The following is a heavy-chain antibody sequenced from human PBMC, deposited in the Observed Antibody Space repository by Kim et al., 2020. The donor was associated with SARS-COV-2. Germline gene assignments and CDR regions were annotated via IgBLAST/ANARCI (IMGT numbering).Heavy chain of an antibody. CDR2: IYYRRNT. V-gene: IGHV4-39*01. CDR3: AGPYVEPAVAGGY. D-gene: IGHD5-18*01. J-gene: IGHJ4*02. CDR1: GGSISSSSYY. Sequence: SETLSLTCTVSGGSISSSSYYWGWNRPPPGLELNGIVSIYYRRNTYYNPSLKGRVTISAYTTKNQFTLKLTSVTAADAAVYSCAGPYVEPAVAGGYWGQG.